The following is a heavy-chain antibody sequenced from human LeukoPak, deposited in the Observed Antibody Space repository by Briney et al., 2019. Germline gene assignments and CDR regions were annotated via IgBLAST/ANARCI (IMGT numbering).Heavy chain of an antibody. D-gene: IGHD2-2*01. Sequence: GASVKVSCRSSGYTFTNYYIHWMRQAPGQGLEWMGVINPSGGSTTYAQKFQGSVMMTRNSSTSTAYMELSSLISEDTAVYYCARTDRYCSGASCYAEVDYYYGMDVWGQGTTVTVSS. CDR1: GYTFTNYY. V-gene: IGHV1-46*01. CDR3: ARTDRYCSGASCYAEVDYYYGMDV. J-gene: IGHJ6*02. CDR2: INPSGGST.